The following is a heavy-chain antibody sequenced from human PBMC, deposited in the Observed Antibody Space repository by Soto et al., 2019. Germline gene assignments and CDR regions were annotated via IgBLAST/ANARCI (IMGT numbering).Heavy chain of an antibody. CDR3: AHRARWTNDYRDRSGFYRPRPRDCFDM. CDR1: GFSLSTSGEG. CDR2: IWWNDDK. V-gene: IGHV2-5*01. D-gene: IGHD3-22*01. Sequence: QITLKESGPTLVRPTQTLTLTCTFSGFSLSTSGEGVGWICQPPGKALAWLAVIWWNDDKRYSPSLKNRLTITKDTPNNQVVLTMTNMDPVDTGTYFCAHRARWTNDYRDRSGFYRPRPRDCFDMWGQGTMVT. J-gene: IGHJ3*02.